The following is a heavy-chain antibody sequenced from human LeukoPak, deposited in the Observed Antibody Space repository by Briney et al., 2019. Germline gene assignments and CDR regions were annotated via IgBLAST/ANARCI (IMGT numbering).Heavy chain of an antibody. CDR1: GYTFTSYY. CDR2: INPNSGGT. Sequence: ASVKVSCKASGYTFTSYYMHWVRQAPGQGLEWMGWINPNSGGTNYAQKFQGRVTMTRDTSISTAYMELSRLRSDDTAVYYCARDRVRSYSGSYYGYWGQGTLVTVSS. CDR3: ARDRVRSYSGSYYGY. D-gene: IGHD1-26*01. V-gene: IGHV1-2*02. J-gene: IGHJ4*02.